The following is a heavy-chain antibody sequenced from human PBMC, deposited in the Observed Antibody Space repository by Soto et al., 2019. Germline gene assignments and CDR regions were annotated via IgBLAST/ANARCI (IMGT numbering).Heavy chain of an antibody. CDR3: ARRYYYDSSGYYQSYYYYGMDV. CDR2: INHSGST. V-gene: IGHV4-34*01. CDR1: GGSFSGYY. Sequence: SETLSLTCAVYGGSFSGYYWSWIRQPPGKGLEWIGEINHSGSTNYNPSLKSRVTISVDTSKNQFSLKLSSVTAADTAVYYCARRYYYDSSGYYQSYYYYGMDVWGQGTTVTVSS. J-gene: IGHJ6*02. D-gene: IGHD3-22*01.